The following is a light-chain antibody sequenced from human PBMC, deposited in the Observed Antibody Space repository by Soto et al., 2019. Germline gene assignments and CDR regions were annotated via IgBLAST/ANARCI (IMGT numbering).Light chain of an antibody. V-gene: IGKV3-15*01. J-gene: IGKJ1*01. CDR2: GAS. CDR3: EQYNNWPGWA. CDR1: QSVSSN. Sequence: EIVMTQCPATLSVSPGERVTLSCRASQSVSSNLAWYQQKPGQAPRLLIYGASTRATGIPARFSGSGSGTEFTLTISSLQSEDFAVYYCEQYNNWPGWAFGQGTKVEIK.